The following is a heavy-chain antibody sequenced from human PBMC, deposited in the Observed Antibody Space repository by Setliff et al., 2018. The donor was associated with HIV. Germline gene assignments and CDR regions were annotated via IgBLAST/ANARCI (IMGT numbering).Heavy chain of an antibody. Sequence: PGGSLRLSCADPKLTFHGYAVSWVRQVPGKGLEWVSSIGGSGAVTYYAASVKGRFTISRDNLKHILYLQMDILRAEDTAVYYCAKGGGGPSDRFDHWGQGTLVTVSS. V-gene: IGHV3-23*01. CDR2: IGGSGAVT. J-gene: IGHJ4*02. D-gene: IGHD1-26*01. CDR3: AKGGGGPSDRFDH. CDR1: KLTFHGYA.